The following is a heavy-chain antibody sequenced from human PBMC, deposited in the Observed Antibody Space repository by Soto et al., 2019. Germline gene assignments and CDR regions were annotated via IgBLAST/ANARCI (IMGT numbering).Heavy chain of an antibody. D-gene: IGHD3-10*01. CDR2: FNPILSFS. CDR3: ATSFGSGSRAFDY. V-gene: IGHV1-69*02. CDR1: GDTFNFYT. Sequence: SVKASCKASGDTFNFYTINWVRQAPGLGLEWMGRFNPILSFSNSALKFQGRVTLTADKSTSTAYMVLSSLRSEDTATYYCATSFGSGSRAFDYWGQGALVTVSS. J-gene: IGHJ4*02.